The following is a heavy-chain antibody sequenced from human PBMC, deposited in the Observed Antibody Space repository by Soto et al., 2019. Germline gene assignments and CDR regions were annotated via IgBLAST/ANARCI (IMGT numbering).Heavy chain of an antibody. CDR1: GFTFSSYW. CDR2: IKQDGSEK. CDR3: ARDPVGYQRKNGMDV. D-gene: IGHD6-13*01. Sequence: PGGSLRLSCAASGFTFSSYWMSWVRQAPGKGLEWVANIKQDGSEKYYVDSVKGRFTISRDNAKNSLYLQMNSLRAEDTAVYYCARDPVGYQRKNGMDVWGQGTTVTVSS. J-gene: IGHJ6*02. V-gene: IGHV3-7*01.